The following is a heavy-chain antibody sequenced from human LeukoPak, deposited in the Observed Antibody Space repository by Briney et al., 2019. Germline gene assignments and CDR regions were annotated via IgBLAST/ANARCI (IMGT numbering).Heavy chain of an antibody. V-gene: IGHV4-39*01. D-gene: IGHD6-13*01. J-gene: IGHJ4*02. CDR1: GGSISSYY. CDR3: ARVQAAVKLFDY. CDR2: IYYSGST. Sequence: SETLSLTCTVSGGSISSYYWGWIRQPPGKGLEWIGSIYYSGSTYYNPSLKSRVTISVDTSKNQFSLKLSSVTAADTAVYYCARVQAAVKLFDYWGQGTLVTVSS.